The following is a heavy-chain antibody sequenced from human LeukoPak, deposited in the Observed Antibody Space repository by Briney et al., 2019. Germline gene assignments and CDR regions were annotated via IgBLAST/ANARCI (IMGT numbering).Heavy chain of an antibody. CDR3: ARDSPMGSF. V-gene: IGHV3-74*01. J-gene: IGHJ4*02. CDR1: GNYW. Sequence: GGSLRLSCAASGNYWMHWVRQAPGKGLVWVSHVNSDGSWTSHADSVKGRFTISRDNAKNSLYLQMNSLRAEDTAVYYCARDSPMGSFWGQGTLVTVSS. D-gene: IGHD3-16*01. CDR2: VNSDGSWT.